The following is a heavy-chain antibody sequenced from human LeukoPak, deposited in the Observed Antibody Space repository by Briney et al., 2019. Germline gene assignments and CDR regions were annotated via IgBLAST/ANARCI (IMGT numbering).Heavy chain of an antibody. J-gene: IGHJ3*02. Sequence: SETLPLTCTVSGGSITSYYWSWIRQPPGKGLEWIGYVCYSGSTKNNPSLKSRVTISLDTSKNQLSLKLSSVTAADTAVYYCARSDYYGSGPHAFDIWGQGTVVTVSS. CDR1: GGSITSYY. V-gene: IGHV4-59*01. CDR3: ARSDYYGSGPHAFDI. D-gene: IGHD3-10*01. CDR2: VCYSGST.